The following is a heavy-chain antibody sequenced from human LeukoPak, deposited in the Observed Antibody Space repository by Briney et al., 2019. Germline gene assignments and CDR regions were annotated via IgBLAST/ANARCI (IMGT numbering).Heavy chain of an antibody. V-gene: IGHV3-74*01. CDR1: GFSLTNYW. J-gene: IGHJ4*02. Sequence: PGGSLRLSCAASGFSLTNYWMHWVRQAPGKGLVWVSRIRTDGHDTGYADSVKGRFTIPRDNAKNTLYLQINSLRDEDTAVYYCARDLVAGSGSLDYWGQGTLVTVSS. CDR3: ARDLVAGSGSLDY. CDR2: IRTDGHDT. D-gene: IGHD3-10*01.